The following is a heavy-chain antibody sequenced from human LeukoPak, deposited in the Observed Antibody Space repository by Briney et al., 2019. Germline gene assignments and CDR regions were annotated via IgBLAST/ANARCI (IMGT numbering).Heavy chain of an antibody. Sequence: SETLSLTCTVSGGSISSSSYSWGWIRQPPGKGLEWIGSFSYSGSTYYNPSLKSRVTISLDTSKIQFSLQLSPVTAADTAVYYWARDKYGDYAFAWGQETMVTVSS. CDR3: ARDKYGDYAFA. D-gene: IGHD4-17*01. J-gene: IGHJ3*01. V-gene: IGHV4-39*07. CDR1: GGSISSSSYS. CDR2: FSYSGST.